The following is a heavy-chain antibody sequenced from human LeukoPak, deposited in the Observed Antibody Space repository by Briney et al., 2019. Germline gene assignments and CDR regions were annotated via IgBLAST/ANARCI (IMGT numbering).Heavy chain of an antibody. Sequence: PSETLSLTCTVSGGSTSGYYWSWIRQPAGKGLEWIGRIYSNGITNYNPSLKSRVTMSVDTSKNQFSLKLSSVTAADTAVYYCARERPGYSYVDYWGQGTLVTVSS. J-gene: IGHJ4*02. V-gene: IGHV4-4*07. CDR2: IYSNGIT. CDR3: ARERPGYSYVDY. CDR1: GGSTSGYY. D-gene: IGHD5-18*01.